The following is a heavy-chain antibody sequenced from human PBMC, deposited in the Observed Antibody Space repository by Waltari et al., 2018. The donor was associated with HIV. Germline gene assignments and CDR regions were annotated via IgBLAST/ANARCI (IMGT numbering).Heavy chain of an antibody. CDR1: GGSISSYY. CDR3: ARRIYGSGSYEDY. D-gene: IGHD3-10*01. CDR2: IYYSGST. J-gene: IGHJ4*02. Sequence: QVQLQESGPGLVKPSETLSLTCTVSGGSISSYYWSWIRQPPGKGLEWIGYIYYSGSTNYNPSLKSRVTISVDTSKNQFSLKLSSVTAADTAVYYCARRIYGSGSYEDYWGQGTLVTVSS. V-gene: IGHV4-59*08.